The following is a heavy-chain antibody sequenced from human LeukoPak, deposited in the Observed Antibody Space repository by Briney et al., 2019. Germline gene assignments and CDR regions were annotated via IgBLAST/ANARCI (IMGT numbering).Heavy chain of an antibody. D-gene: IGHD2-8*01. CDR2: INSDGSST. Sequence: GGSLRLPCAASGFTFSSYWMHWVRQAPGKGLVWVSRINSDGSSTTYADPVKGRFTISRDNAKNTLYLQMNSLRAEDTAVYYCASQDVLHNGAHWVHLQHWGQGTLVTVSS. J-gene: IGHJ1*01. CDR1: GFTFSSYW. V-gene: IGHV3-74*01. CDR3: ASQDVLHNGAHWVHLQH.